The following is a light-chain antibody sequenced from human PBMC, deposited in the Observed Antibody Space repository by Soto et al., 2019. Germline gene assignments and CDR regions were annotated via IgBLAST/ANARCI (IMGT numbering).Light chain of an antibody. CDR3: QQYGSSPLT. CDR2: GAS. V-gene: IGKV3-20*01. Sequence: EIVMTQAPATLSVSPGERATLSCRASQSVSGNLAWYQQKPGQAPMLLIYGASSRATGIPDRFSGTGSGTDFTLTISRLEPEDLAVYYCQQYGSSPLTFGGGNRVEVK. J-gene: IGKJ4*01. CDR1: QSVSGN.